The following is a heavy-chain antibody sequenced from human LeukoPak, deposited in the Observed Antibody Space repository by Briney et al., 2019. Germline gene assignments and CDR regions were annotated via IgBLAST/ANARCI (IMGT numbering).Heavy chain of an antibody. CDR2: IIPIFGTA. Sequence: ASVKVSCKASGGTFSRYAISWVRQAPGQGLEWMGGIIPIFGTANYAQKFQGRVTITADESTSTAYMELSSLGSEDPAVYYCASGIPEHTGGENWFDPWGQGTLVTVSS. J-gene: IGHJ5*02. D-gene: IGHD2-2*01. CDR3: ASGIPEHTGGENWFDP. CDR1: GGTFSRYA. V-gene: IGHV1-69*13.